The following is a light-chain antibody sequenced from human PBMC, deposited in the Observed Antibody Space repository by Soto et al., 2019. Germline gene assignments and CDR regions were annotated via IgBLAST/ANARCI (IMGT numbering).Light chain of an antibody. Sequence: QPVLTQPPSVSAAPGQKVTISCSGSSSNIGNNYVSWYQQLPGTAPKLLIYDNNKRPSGIPDRFSGSKSGTSATLGITGLQTGDEADYYCGTWASSLSAVVFGGGTKLTVL. CDR3: GTWASSLSAVV. CDR2: DNN. J-gene: IGLJ2*01. CDR1: SSNIGNNY. V-gene: IGLV1-51*01.